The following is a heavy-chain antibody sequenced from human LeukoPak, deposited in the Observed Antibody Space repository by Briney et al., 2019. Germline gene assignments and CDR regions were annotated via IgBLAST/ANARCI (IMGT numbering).Heavy chain of an antibody. CDR2: INGDGRTT. D-gene: IGHD1-1*01. Sequence: GGSLRLSCAASGFTFSDYWMHRVRQAPGKGLVWVSRINGDGRTTTYADSVKGRFTISRDNAKNTLFLQMNSLRAEDTAVYHCARNTGTTYNLWGQGTLVTVSS. J-gene: IGHJ5*02. V-gene: IGHV3-74*01. CDR3: ARNTGTTYNL. CDR1: GFTFSDYW.